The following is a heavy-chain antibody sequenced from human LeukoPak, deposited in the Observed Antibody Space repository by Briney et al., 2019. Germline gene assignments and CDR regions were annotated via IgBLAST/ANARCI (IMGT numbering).Heavy chain of an antibody. CDR3: AKTTGGNAYDYIHS. CDR1: GFTFSNYG. CDR2: TRASGSSP. J-gene: IGHJ4*02. D-gene: IGHD5-12*01. V-gene: IGHV3-23*01. Sequence: GGSLRLSCAASGFTFSNYGMNWVRHPPRKGLEWVSATRASGSSPNYSDSVKGRYTISRDNSKNTLYLQMNSLRAEDTAVYYCAKTTGGNAYDYIHSWGQGTLVTVSS.